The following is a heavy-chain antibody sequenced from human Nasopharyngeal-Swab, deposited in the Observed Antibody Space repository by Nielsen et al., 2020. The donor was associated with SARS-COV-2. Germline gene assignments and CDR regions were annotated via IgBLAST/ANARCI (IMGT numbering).Heavy chain of an antibody. Sequence: WIRQPPGKGLEWIGYIYYSGSTYYNPSLKSRVTISGDTSKNQFSLKLSSVTAADTAVYYCARAAVRITIFGVVKDWFDPWGQGTLVTVSS. CDR2: IYYSGST. CDR3: ARAAVRITIFGVVKDWFDP. V-gene: IGHV4-30-4*01. D-gene: IGHD3-3*01. J-gene: IGHJ5*02.